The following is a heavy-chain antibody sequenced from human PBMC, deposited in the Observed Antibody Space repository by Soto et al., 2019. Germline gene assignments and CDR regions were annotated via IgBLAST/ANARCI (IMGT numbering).Heavy chain of an antibody. V-gene: IGHV4-59*01. CDR3: VGSLMSRAMEAFDY. J-gene: IGHJ4*02. CDR1: AGSISRYY. CDR2: ISYTVDA. D-gene: IGHD5-18*01. Sequence: HVQLQESGPGLVKPSEPLSLTCSVSAGSISRYYWGWVRQSPGEGLEWIAHISYTVDASYNPSLKGRVTSSLDTSKNQIALSLMSVTAADTAVYYCVGSLMSRAMEAFDYWGPGTLVTVTS.